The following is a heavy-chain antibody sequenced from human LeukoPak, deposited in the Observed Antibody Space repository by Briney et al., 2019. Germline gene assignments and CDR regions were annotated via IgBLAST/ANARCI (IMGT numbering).Heavy chain of an antibody. CDR3: ARRSTSLNYFDY. Sequence: PSETLSLTCTVSGGSISSYYWSWIRQPPGKGLEWIGYIYYSGSTNYNPSLKSRATISVDTSKNQFSLKLSSVTAADTAVYYCARRSTSLNYFDYWGQGTLVTVSS. CDR1: GGSISSYY. J-gene: IGHJ4*02. V-gene: IGHV4-59*08. CDR2: IYYSGST. D-gene: IGHD2-2*01.